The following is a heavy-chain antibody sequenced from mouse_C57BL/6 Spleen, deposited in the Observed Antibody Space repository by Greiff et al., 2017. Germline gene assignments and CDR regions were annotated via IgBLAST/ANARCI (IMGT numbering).Heavy chain of an antibody. J-gene: IGHJ2*01. V-gene: IGHV1-59*01. D-gene: IGHD2-10*02. CDR1: GYTFTSYW. Sequence: QVQLKQPGAELVRPGTSVKLSCKASGYTFTSYWMHWVKQRPGQGLEWIGVIDPSDSYTNYNQKFKGKATLTVDTSSSTAYMQLSSLTSEDSAVYYCARGGVWSFDYWGQGTTLTVSS. CDR3: ARGGVWSFDY. CDR2: IDPSDSYT.